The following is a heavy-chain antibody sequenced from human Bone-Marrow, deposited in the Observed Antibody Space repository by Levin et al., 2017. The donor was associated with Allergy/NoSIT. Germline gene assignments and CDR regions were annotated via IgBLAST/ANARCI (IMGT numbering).Heavy chain of an antibody. Sequence: SETLSLTCTVSGGSISSGSYGWAWIRQPPGKGLEWIGNIFYSGGTYYSPSLKSRVTISVDTSNNQFSLKLTSVTAADTAVYYCARHSYNYDSNSWGQGTLVTVSS. CDR2: IFYSGGT. V-gene: IGHV4-39*01. CDR3: ARHSYNYDSNS. J-gene: IGHJ4*02. D-gene: IGHD1-1*01. CDR1: GGSISSGSYG.